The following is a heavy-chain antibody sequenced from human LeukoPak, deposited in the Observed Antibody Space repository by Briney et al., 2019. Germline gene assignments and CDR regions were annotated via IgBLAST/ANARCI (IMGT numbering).Heavy chain of an antibody. Sequence: PSETLSLTCTVSGGSIGSSSDYWGGVRQPPGKGLEWIATIYYSWSTYYNPSLNSRVTISVDTSNNQFSLKLGSVTAADTAVYYCANSAAPSFYDSRGSDAFAIWCQGTMVTVSS. J-gene: IGHJ3*02. CDR3: ANSAAPSFYDSRGSDAFAI. D-gene: IGHD3-22*01. CDR1: GGSIGSSSDY. CDR2: IYYSWST. V-gene: IGHV4-39*01.